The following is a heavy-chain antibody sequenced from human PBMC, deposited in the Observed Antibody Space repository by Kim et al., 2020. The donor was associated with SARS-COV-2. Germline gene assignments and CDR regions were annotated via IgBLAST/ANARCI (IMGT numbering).Heavy chain of an antibody. D-gene: IGHD3-22*01. CDR2: IKNDGSEK. J-gene: IGHJ4*02. CDR3: ARAIALDY. V-gene: IGHV3-7*03. Sequence: GGSLRLSCAASGFTFSSFWMSWVRQAPGRGLEWVANIKNDGSEKRYADSLKGRFTISRDNAKASLSLQMNSLRADDTAVYYCARAIALDYWGRGTLVTVSS. CDR1: GFTFSSFW.